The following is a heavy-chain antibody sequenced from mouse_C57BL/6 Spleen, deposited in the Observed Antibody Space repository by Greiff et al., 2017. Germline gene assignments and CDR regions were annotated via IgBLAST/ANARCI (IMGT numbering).Heavy chain of an antibody. CDR2: IYPGDGDT. J-gene: IGHJ2*01. CDR1: GYAFSSYW. V-gene: IGHV1-80*01. CDR3: ARGEENYFDY. Sequence: QVQLKHSGAELVKPGASVKISCKASGYAFSSYWMNWVKQRPGKGLEWIGQIYPGDGDTNYNGKFKGKATLTADKSSSTAYMQLSSLTSEDSAVYFCARGEENYFDYWGQGTTLTVSS.